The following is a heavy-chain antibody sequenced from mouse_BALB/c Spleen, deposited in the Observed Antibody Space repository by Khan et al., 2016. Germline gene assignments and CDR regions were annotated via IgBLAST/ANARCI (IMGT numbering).Heavy chain of an antibody. D-gene: IGHD2-1*01. CDR2: INTDTREP. Sequence: QIQLVQSGPELKKPGETVKISCKASGYTFTNYGMNWVKQAPGKGLKWMGWINTDTREPTYADDFKGRFAISLETSASTAYLQINNLKNEDTATXFCARNGNSFIPMDYCGQGTSVTVSS. J-gene: IGHJ4*01. CDR3: ARNGNSFIPMDY. V-gene: IGHV9-3-1*01. CDR1: GYTFTNYG.